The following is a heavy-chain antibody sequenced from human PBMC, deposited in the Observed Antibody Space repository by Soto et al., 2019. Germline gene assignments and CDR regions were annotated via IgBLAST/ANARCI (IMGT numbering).Heavy chain of an antibody. CDR1: GFTFSTYG. D-gene: IGHD3-22*01. CDR3: AKAYYDSSGYYFIDY. V-gene: IGHV3-30*18. CDR2: ISYDGTNK. J-gene: IGHJ4*02. Sequence: GGSLRLSCAASGFTFSTYGMHWVRQAPGKGLEWVAVISYDGTNKYYADSVKGRFTISRDNSKNTLYLQMSSLRAEDTAVYYCAKAYYDSSGYYFIDYWGQGTPVTVSS.